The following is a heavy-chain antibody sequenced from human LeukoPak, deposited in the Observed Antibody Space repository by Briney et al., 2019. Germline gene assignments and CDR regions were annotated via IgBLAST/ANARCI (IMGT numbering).Heavy chain of an antibody. CDR1: GYIFTNYY. CDR2: INPSGDST. J-gene: IGHJ4*02. V-gene: IGHV1-46*01. D-gene: IGHD3-22*01. Sequence: ASVKVSFKASGYIFTNYYMYWVRQAPGQGLEWMGIINPSGDSTSYAQKFQGRVTMTRDTSTSTVYMELSSLRSEDTAVYYCARVDNSGPWPYYFDYWGQGTLVTVSS. CDR3: ARVDNSGPWPYYFDY.